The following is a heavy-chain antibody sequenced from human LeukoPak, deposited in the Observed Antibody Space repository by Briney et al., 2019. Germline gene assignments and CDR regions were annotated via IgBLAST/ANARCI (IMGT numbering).Heavy chain of an antibody. CDR1: GFAFSSYA. Sequence: GGSLRLSCEASGFAFSSYAMSWVRQAPGKGLEWVANIKQDGSEKYYVDSVKGRFTISRDNAKNSLYLQMNSLRAEDTAVYYCAREDCSSTSCYYDYWGQGTLVTVSS. CDR2: IKQDGSEK. CDR3: AREDCSSTSCYYDY. D-gene: IGHD2-2*01. V-gene: IGHV3-7*01. J-gene: IGHJ4*02.